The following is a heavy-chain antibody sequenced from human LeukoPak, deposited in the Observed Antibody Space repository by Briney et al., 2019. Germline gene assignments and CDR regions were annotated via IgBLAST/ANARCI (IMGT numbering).Heavy chain of an antibody. J-gene: IGHJ6*02. CDR3: AREDVVLVDAVRYQYYGMDV. V-gene: IGHV1-46*01. Sequence: ASVKVSCKASGYNFISYYMHWVRQAPGQGLEWMGIINPSGGSTSYAQKFQDRVTMTRDASTSTVYMELSSLKSEDTAVYYCAREDVVLVDAVRYQYYGMDVWGQGTTVTVSS. CDR2: INPSGGST. CDR1: GYNFISYY. D-gene: IGHD2-8*01.